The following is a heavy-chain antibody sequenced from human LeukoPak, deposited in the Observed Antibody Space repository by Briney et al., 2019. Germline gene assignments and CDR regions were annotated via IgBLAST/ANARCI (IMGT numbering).Heavy chain of an antibody. D-gene: IGHD1-7*01. CDR3: AKKEGKLELRSFDY. CDR2: ISGSGGNT. J-gene: IGHJ4*02. Sequence: GGSLRLSCAASGFTFSSYAMSWVCQAPGKGLEWVSAISGSGGNTYYADSVKGRLTISRDNSKNTLYLQMNSLRAEDTAVYYCAKKEGKLELRSFDYWGQGTLVTVSS. V-gene: IGHV3-23*01. CDR1: GFTFSSYA.